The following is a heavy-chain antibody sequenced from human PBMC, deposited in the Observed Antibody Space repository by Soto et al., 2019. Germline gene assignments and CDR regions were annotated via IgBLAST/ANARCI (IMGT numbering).Heavy chain of an antibody. CDR3: ARDHLIVGATWGPGGLDY. V-gene: IGHV3-30-3*01. Sequence: GGSLRLSCAASGFTFSSYAMHWVRQAPGKGLEWVAVISYDGSNKYYADSVKGRFTISRDNSKNTLYLQMNSLRAEDTAVYYCARDHLIVGATWGPGGLDYWGQGTLVTVSS. CDR2: ISYDGSNK. CDR1: GFTFSSYA. D-gene: IGHD1-26*01. J-gene: IGHJ4*02.